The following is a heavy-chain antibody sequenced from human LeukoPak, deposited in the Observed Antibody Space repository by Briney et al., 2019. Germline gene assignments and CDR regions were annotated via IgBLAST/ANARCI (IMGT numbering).Heavy chain of an antibody. Sequence: GASVKVSCKASGYIFTNYYMHWVRQAPGQGLEWMGWINPRSGGTNFAQKFQGRVTMTRDTSISAPYMELNRLRSDDTAVYYCARHVSSSGEDSWGQGTLVTVSS. D-gene: IGHD2-21*01. CDR1: GYIFTNYY. CDR2: INPRSGGT. CDR3: ARHVSSSGEDS. J-gene: IGHJ4*02. V-gene: IGHV1-2*02.